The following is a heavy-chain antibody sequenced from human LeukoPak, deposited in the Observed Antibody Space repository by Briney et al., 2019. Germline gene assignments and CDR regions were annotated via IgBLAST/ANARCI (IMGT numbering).Heavy chain of an antibody. Sequence: GGSLRLSCAASGFTFSSYAMSWVRQTPGKGLEWVSAISGSGGSTYYADSVKGRFTISRDNSKNTLYLQMNSLRAEDTAVYYCAREYYDFWSGYYIGDYYYGMDVWGQGTTVTVSS. V-gene: IGHV3-23*01. D-gene: IGHD3-3*01. J-gene: IGHJ6*02. CDR2: ISGSGGST. CDR1: GFTFSSYA. CDR3: AREYYDFWSGYYIGDYYYGMDV.